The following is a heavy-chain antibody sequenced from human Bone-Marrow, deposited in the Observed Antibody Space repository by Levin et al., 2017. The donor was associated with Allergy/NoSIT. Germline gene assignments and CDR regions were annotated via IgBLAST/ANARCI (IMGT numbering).Heavy chain of an antibody. D-gene: IGHD1-1*01. V-gene: IGHV3-30*18. CDR2: ISYDGSNK. J-gene: IGHJ4*02. CDR1: GFTFSSYG. CDR3: ANRVAIKSDDEGGFDY. Sequence: GGSLRLSCAASGFTFSSYGMHWVRQAPGKGLEWVAVISYDGSNKYYADSVKGRFTISRDNSKNTLYLQMNSLRAEDTAVYYCANRVAIKSDDEGGFDYWGQGTLVTVSS.